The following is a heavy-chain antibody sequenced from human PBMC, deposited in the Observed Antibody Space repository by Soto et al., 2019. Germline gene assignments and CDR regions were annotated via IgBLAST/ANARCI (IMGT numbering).Heavy chain of an antibody. CDR1: GGSISSGGYY. D-gene: IGHD3-16*01. J-gene: IGHJ5*02. CDR2: IYYSGST. CDR3: VRIRYQLPSSVLWLDP. V-gene: IGHV4-31*03. Sequence: SLTCTVSGGSISSGGYYWSWIRQHPGKGLEWIGYIYYSGSTYYNPSLKSRVTISVDTSKNQFSLKLSSVTAADTAMYFCVRIRYQLPSSVLWLDPWGQGTPVTVSS.